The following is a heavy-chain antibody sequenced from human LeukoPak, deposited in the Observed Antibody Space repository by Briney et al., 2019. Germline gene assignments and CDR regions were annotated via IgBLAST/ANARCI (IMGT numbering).Heavy chain of an antibody. CDR1: GGTFSSYA. V-gene: IGHV1-69*13. J-gene: IGHJ4*02. CDR3: ARGPDCGGDCYSGGYDFDY. Sequence: ASVKVSCKASGGTFSSYAISWVRQAPGQGLEWMGGIIPIFGTANYAQKFQGRVTITADESTSTAYMELSSLRSEDTAVYYCARGPDCGGDCYSGGYDFDYWGQGTLVTVSS. D-gene: IGHD2-21*02. CDR2: IIPIFGTA.